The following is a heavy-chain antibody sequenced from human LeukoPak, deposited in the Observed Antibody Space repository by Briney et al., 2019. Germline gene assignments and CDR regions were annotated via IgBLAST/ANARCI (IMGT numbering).Heavy chain of an antibody. D-gene: IGHD2-15*01. V-gene: IGHV1-46*01. CDR1: GYTFTSYY. J-gene: IGHJ4*02. CDR2: INPSGGST. Sequence: GASVKVSRKASGYTFTSYYMHWVRQPPGQGLEWMVIINPSGGSTRYSQKFQDRVTNTRDMSTSTVYMELRSLRSEDTAVYYCARDRTCSGCSCYYFDYWGQGTLVTVSS. CDR3: ARDRTCSGCSCYYFDY.